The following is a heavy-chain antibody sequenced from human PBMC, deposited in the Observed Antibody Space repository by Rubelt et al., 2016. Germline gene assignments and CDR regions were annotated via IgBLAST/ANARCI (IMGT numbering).Heavy chain of an antibody. CDR3: ARDKKGDDFWSGPNDY. J-gene: IGHJ4*02. CDR2: IWYDGSNK. CDR1: GFTFSSYG. D-gene: IGHD3-3*01. Sequence: QVQLVESGGGVVQPGRSLRLSCAASGFTFSSYGMHWVRQAPGKGLEWVAVIWYDGSNKYYADSVKGRFTISRDNSKNTLYLQMNSLRAEDTAVYYCARDKKGDDFWSGPNDYWGQGTLVTVSS. V-gene: IGHV3-33*01.